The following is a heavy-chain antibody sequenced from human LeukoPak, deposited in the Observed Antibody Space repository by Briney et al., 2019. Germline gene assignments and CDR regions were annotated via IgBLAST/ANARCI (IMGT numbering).Heavy chain of an antibody. CDR1: GGTFISYA. V-gene: IGHV1-69*13. CDR3: ASRYCSSTSCLNWFDP. Sequence: GASVTVSYKASGGTFISYAISWVGQAPGQGLEGMGGIIPIFGTANYAQKFQGRVTITADESTSTAYMELSSLRSEDTAVYYCASRYCSSTSCLNWFDPWGQGTLVTVSS. CDR2: IIPIFGTA. J-gene: IGHJ5*02. D-gene: IGHD2-2*01.